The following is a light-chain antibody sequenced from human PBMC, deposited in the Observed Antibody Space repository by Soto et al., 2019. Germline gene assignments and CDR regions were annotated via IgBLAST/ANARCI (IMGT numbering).Light chain of an antibody. J-gene: IGKJ4*01. Sequence: EIVMTQSAATLSVSPGERATLSCRASQSVSSNLAWYQQKPGQAPRLLIYGASTRATGIPARFSGSGSGTEFTLTFSSLQSEGFAVYYWQQYNNWPPLTFGGGNKVEI. CDR3: QQYNNWPPLT. CDR1: QSVSSN. V-gene: IGKV3-15*01. CDR2: GAS.